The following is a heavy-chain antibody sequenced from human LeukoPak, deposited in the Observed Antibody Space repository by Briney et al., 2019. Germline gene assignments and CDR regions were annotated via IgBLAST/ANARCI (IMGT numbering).Heavy chain of an antibody. CDR2: FDPEDGET. V-gene: IGHV1-24*01. CDR1: GYTLTELS. Sequence: ASVKVSCKVSGYTLTELSMHWVRQAPGKGLEWMGGFDPEDGETIYAQKFQGRVTMTEDTSTDTAYMEPSSLRSEDTAVYYCATVGSTSRTYYYYGMDVWGQGTTVTVSS. D-gene: IGHD2-2*01. J-gene: IGHJ6*02. CDR3: ATVGSTSRTYYYYGMDV.